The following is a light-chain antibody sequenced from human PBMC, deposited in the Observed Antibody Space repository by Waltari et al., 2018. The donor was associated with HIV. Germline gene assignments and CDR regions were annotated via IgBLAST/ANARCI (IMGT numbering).Light chain of an antibody. CDR3: CSYAGSSTLV. CDR2: EVS. Sequence: QSALTQPASVSGSPGQSITTSCTGTSSDVGSYNLVSWYQQHPGKAPKLMIYEVSKRPSGVSNRFSGSKSGNPASLTISGLQAEDEADYYCCSYAGSSTLVFGGGTKLTVL. J-gene: IGLJ3*02. CDR1: SSDVGSYNL. V-gene: IGLV2-23*02.